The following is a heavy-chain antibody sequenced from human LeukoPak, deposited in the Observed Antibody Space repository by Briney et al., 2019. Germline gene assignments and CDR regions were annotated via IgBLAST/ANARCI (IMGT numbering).Heavy chain of an antibody. CDR1: GDSINSLDL. J-gene: IGHJ4*02. Sequence: SETLSLTCTVSGDSINSLDLWSWVRQPPGKGLEWIGEMYLSGTTHSNPSVKSRVTISIDKSKNQFSLKLSSVTAADTAVYYCAGADPSVAATAIHPFDYWGQGTLVTVSS. D-gene: IGHD2-2*02. CDR3: AGADPSVAATAIHPFDY. CDR2: MYLSGTT. V-gene: IGHV4-4*02.